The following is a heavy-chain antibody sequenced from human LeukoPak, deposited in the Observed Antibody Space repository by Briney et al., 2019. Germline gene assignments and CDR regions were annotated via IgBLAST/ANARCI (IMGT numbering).Heavy chain of an antibody. D-gene: IGHD4-23*01. Sequence: AGSLRLSCAASGFTFSSYAMHWVRQAPGKGLEWVAVISYHGSDKYYADSVKGRFTISRDNSKNTLYLQMNSLRAEDTAVFYCARVPTTVVTSAPDYWGQGTLVTVST. CDR3: ARVPTTVVTSAPDY. J-gene: IGHJ4*02. V-gene: IGHV3-30-3*01. CDR2: ISYHGSDK. CDR1: GFTFSSYA.